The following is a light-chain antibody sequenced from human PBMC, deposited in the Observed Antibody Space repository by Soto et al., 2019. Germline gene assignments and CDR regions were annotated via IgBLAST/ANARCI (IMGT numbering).Light chain of an antibody. V-gene: IGKV2-28*01. CDR3: MQAQQTPLT. CDR2: LGS. J-gene: IGKJ4*01. CDR1: QSLLSSNGYNY. Sequence: DIVMTQSPLSLPVTPGEPASISCRSSQSLLSSNGYNYLNWYLQKPGQSPQVLIFLGSYRASGVPERFSGSGSGTEFTLKISRVEAEDVGVYYCMQAQQTPLTFGGGTKVEIK.